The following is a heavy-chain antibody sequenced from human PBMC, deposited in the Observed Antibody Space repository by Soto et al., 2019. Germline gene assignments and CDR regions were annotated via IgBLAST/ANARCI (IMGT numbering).Heavy chain of an antibody. CDR3: AKDRLSSGSGVRFDP. CDR1: GFTFSSYA. CDR2: ISGGGDNT. V-gene: IGHV3-23*01. D-gene: IGHD6-19*01. Sequence: VQLLESGGGLVQPGGSLRLSCAASGFTFSSYAMSWVRQAPGKGLEWVSAISGGGDNTYYADSGRGRFTISRDNSKNTLYLQMNSLRAEDTAKYYCAKDRLSSGSGVRFDPWGQGTLVTVSS. J-gene: IGHJ5*02.